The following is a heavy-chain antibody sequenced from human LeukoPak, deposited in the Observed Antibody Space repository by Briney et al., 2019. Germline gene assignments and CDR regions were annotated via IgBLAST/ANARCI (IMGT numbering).Heavy chain of an antibody. V-gene: IGHV4-59*01. Sequence: PSETLPLTCTVSGGSISSYYRSWIRQRPGKGLEWIGYIYYSGITNYNPSLKSRVTISVDTSKNQFSLKLSSVTAADTAVYYCARAPPVVVVAATPTSYWYFDLWGRGTLVTVSS. CDR2: IYYSGIT. J-gene: IGHJ2*01. CDR3: ARAPPVVVVAATPTSYWYFDL. D-gene: IGHD2-15*01. CDR1: GGSISSYY.